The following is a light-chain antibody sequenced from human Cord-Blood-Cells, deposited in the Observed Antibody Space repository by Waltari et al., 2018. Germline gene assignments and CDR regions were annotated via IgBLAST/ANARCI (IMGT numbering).Light chain of an antibody. J-gene: IGLJ2*01. CDR1: TLGDKY. CDR2: QDS. V-gene: IGLV3-1*01. Sequence: SYELTQPPSVSVSPGQTASITCSGDTLGDKYACWYQQKPGQSPVPVNYQDSKRPSGSPERFSGSNSGNTATLTISGTQAMDDADYYCQAWDSSTAVFGGGTKLTVL. CDR3: QAWDSSTAV.